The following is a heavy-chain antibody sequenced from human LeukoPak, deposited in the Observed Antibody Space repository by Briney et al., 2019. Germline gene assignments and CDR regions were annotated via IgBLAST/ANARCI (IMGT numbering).Heavy chain of an antibody. CDR1: GYSFTSYW. J-gene: IGHJ5*02. Sequence: PGESLKISCKGSGYSFTSYWISWVRQMPGKGLEWMGRIDPSDSYTNYSPSFQGHVTISADKSISTAYLQWSSLEASDTAMYYCARHFTMAGWFDPWGQGTLVTVSS. CDR3: ARHFTMAGWFDP. CDR2: IDPSDSYT. D-gene: IGHD3-10*01. V-gene: IGHV5-10-1*01.